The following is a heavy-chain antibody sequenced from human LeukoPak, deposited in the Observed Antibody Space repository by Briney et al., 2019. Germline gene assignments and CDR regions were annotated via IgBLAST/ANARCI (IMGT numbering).Heavy chain of an antibody. CDR2: IIPILGIA. CDR1: GGTFSSYA. J-gene: IGHJ3*02. D-gene: IGHD3-10*01. Sequence: ASVKVSCKASGGTFSSYAISWVRQAPGQGLEWMGRIIPILGIANYAQKFQGRVTITADKSTSTAYMELSSLRSEDTAVYYCARDGAYYYGSGSYKNDAFDIWGQGTMFTVSS. CDR3: ARDGAYYYGSGSYKNDAFDI. V-gene: IGHV1-69*04.